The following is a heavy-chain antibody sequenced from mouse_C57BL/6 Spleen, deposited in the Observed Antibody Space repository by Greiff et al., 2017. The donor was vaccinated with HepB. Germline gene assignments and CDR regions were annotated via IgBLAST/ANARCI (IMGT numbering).Heavy chain of an antibody. D-gene: IGHD2-2*01. CDR2: IDPENGDT. CDR1: GFNIKDDY. J-gene: IGHJ4*01. CDR3: TTSTMVTTKAMDY. V-gene: IGHV14-4*01. Sequence: EVHLVESGAELVRPGASVKLSCTASGFNIKDDYMHWVKQRPEQGLEWIGWIDPENGDTEYASKFQGKATITADTSSNTAYLQLSSLTSEDTAVYYCTTSTMVTTKAMDYWGQGTSVTVSS.